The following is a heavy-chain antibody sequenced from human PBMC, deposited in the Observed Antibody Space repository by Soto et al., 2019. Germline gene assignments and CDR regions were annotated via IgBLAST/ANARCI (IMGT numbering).Heavy chain of an antibody. D-gene: IGHD3-10*01. CDR2: IYYSGTT. CDR3: ARYYGSGFDP. Sequence: PSETLSLTCTVSGGSMSSYYWSWIRQPPGKGLEWIGYIYYSGTTNNNPSLKSRVTISVDTSTNQFSLKLTSVTAADTAVYYCARYYGSGFDPWGQGTLVTVSS. V-gene: IGHV4-59*08. CDR1: GGSMSSYY. J-gene: IGHJ5*02.